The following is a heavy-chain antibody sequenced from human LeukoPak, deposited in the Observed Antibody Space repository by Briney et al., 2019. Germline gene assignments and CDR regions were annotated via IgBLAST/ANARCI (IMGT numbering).Heavy chain of an antibody. J-gene: IGHJ3*02. CDR1: GFTFRSYA. D-gene: IGHD2-21*02. CDR2: ISGGGGST. Sequence: PGGSLRLSCAASGFTFRSYAMSWVRQAPGKGLEWVSSISGGGGSTYYADSVKGRFTNSRDNSKITLYLQMNSLRAEDTAVYYCAKDIVVVTSGANAFDIWGQGTMVTVSS. V-gene: IGHV3-23*01. CDR3: AKDIVVVTSGANAFDI.